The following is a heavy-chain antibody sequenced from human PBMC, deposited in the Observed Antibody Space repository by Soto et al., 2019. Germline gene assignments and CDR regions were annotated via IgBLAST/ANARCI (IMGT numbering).Heavy chain of an antibody. V-gene: IGHV3-30-3*01. CDR2: ISYDGSNK. D-gene: IGHD2-15*01. Sequence: QVQLVESGGGVVQPGRSLRLSCAASGFTFSSYAMHWVRQAPGKGLEWVAVISYDGSNKYYADSVKGRFTISRDNSKNTLYLQMNSLRAEDTAVYYCARDRDEDGGTSDAFDMWGQGTMVTVSS. J-gene: IGHJ3*02. CDR3: ARDRDEDGGTSDAFDM. CDR1: GFTFSSYA.